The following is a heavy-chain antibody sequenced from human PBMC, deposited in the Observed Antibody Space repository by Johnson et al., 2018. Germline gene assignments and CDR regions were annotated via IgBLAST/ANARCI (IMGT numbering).Heavy chain of an antibody. CDR2: IKSKTDGGRT. J-gene: IGHJ6*02. Sequence: VQLVQSGGGLVEPGGSLRLCCAASGFTFSSYDMHWVRQANGTGLEWVGRIKSKTDGGRTDYAAPVKGRFTISRDDSKNTLYLQMNSLKTDDTAVYYCTTEGHYYYYYGMDVWCQGTTVTVSS. CDR1: GFTFSSYD. CDR3: TTEGHYYYYYGMDV. V-gene: IGHV3-15*01.